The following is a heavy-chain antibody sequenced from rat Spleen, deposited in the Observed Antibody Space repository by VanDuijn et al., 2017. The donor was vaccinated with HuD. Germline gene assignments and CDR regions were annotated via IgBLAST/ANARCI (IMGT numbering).Heavy chain of an antibody. J-gene: IGHJ3*01. D-gene: IGHD4-1*01. Sequence: EVQLVESDGGLVQPGRSLKLSCAASGFTFSDYYMAWVRQAPTKGLEWVASISTGGGRTYYRDSAKGRFTVSRDDAKSTLYLQMDSLRSEDTATYYCTTYGGLRNWFAYWGQGTLVTVSS. V-gene: IGHV5-27*01. CDR2: ISTGGGRT. CDR3: TTYGGLRNWFAY. CDR1: GFTFSDYY.